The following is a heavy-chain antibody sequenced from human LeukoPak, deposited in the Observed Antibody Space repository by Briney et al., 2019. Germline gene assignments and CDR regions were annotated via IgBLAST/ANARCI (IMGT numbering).Heavy chain of an antibody. CDR3: TRLGGHYYGSGSYYYMDV. CDR1: GFTFSGSA. D-gene: IGHD3-10*01. V-gene: IGHV3-73*01. Sequence: GGSLKLSCAASGFTFSGSAMHWVRQASGKGLEWVGRIRSKANSYATAYAASVKGRFTISRDDSKNTAYLQMNSLKTEDTAVYYCTRLGGHYYGSGSYYYMDVWGKGTTVTISS. CDR2: IRSKANSYAT. J-gene: IGHJ6*03.